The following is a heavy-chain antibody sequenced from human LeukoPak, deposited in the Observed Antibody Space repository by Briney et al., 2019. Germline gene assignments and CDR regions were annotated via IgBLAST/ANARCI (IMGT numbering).Heavy chain of an antibody. D-gene: IGHD6-25*01. Sequence: GGSLRLSCAASGFTFSSYSMNWVRQAPGKGLEWVSSISSSSSYIYYAGSVKGRFTISRDNAKNSLYLQMNSLRAEDTAVYYCASSGSWVYWGQGTLVTVSS. J-gene: IGHJ4*02. CDR2: ISSSSSYI. CDR1: GFTFSSYS. V-gene: IGHV3-21*01. CDR3: ASSGSWVY.